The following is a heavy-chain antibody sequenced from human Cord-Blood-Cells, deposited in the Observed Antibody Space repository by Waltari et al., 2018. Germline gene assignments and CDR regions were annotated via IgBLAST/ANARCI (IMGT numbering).Heavy chain of an antibody. V-gene: IGHV1-69*01. J-gene: IGHJ4*02. D-gene: IGHD3-16*01. CDR1: GGTFSSYA. CDR3: ARDRALLMGDYYFDY. CDR2: IIPIFGTA. Sequence: QVQLVQSGAEVKKPGSSVKVSCKASGGTFSSYAISWVRQAPGQGLEWMGGIIPIFGTANYAQKFQGRVTITADESTNTAYMELSSLRSEDTAVYYCARDRALLMGDYYFDYWGQGTLVTVSS.